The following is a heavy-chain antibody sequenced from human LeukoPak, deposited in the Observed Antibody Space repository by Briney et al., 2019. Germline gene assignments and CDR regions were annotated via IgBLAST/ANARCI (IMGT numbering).Heavy chain of an antibody. CDR1: GGSISSYY. CDR2: IYYSGST. J-gene: IGHJ4*02. Sequence: SETLSLTCTVSGGSISSYYWGWIRQPPGKGLEWIGSIYYSGSTYYNPSLKSRVTISVDTSKNQFSLKLSSVTAADTAVYYCARQGGYYYNRSGYDXWXQGTLITVSS. D-gene: IGHD3-22*01. CDR3: ARQGGYYYNRSGYDX. V-gene: IGHV4-39*01.